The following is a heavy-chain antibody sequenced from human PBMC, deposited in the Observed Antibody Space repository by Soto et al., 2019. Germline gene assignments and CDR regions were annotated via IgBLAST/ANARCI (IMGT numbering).Heavy chain of an antibody. D-gene: IGHD3-3*01. Sequence: PGGSLRLSCAASGFSFGSSALSWVRQAPGKGLEWVSTISGSDGKTFYADSVKGRFSISRDTSQNTLYLQMNSLRADDTAIYYCARWSYLDYWGQGTRVTGSS. CDR3: ARWSYLDY. CDR1: GFSFGSSA. J-gene: IGHJ4*02. CDR2: ISGSDGKT. V-gene: IGHV3-23*01.